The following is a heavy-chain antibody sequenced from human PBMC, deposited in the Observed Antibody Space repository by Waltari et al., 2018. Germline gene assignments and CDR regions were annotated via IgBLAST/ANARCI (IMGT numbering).Heavy chain of an antibody. V-gene: IGHV4-31*03. CDR2: NYYSGST. J-gene: IGHJ4*02. CDR3: ARAPPGYEKFFDY. CDR1: GVSISSGGYY. Sequence: QVQLQQSGPGLVKPSQTLSLTCPVSGVSISSGGYYWTRIRQHPGKGLEWIGYNYYSGSTYYNPSLKSRVTISVDTSKNQFSLKLSSVTAADTAVYYCARAPPGYEKFFDYWGQGTLVTVSS. D-gene: IGHD5-12*01.